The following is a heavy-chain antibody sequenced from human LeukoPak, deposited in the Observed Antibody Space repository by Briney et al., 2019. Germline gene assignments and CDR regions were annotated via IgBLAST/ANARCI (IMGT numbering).Heavy chain of an antibody. CDR3: AKEGRWFGELLQNYFDF. D-gene: IGHD3-10*01. J-gene: IGHJ4*02. Sequence: HPGGSLRLSCAASGFTFSSYWMSWVRQAPGKGLEGVANIKQEGSKKYYVDSVKGRFTISRDNAKNSLYLQMNSLRAEDTAVYYCAKEGRWFGELLQNYFDFWGQGTLVTVYS. CDR1: GFTFSSYW. V-gene: IGHV3-7*01. CDR2: IKQEGSKK.